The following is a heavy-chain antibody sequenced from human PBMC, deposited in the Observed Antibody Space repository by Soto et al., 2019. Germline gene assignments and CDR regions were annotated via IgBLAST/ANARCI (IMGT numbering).Heavy chain of an antibody. CDR3: AKARDFGVTYYFDY. CDR1: GFTFSSYG. V-gene: IGHV3-30*18. D-gene: IGHD3-10*01. Sequence: QVQLVESGGGVVQPGRSLRLSCAASGFTFSSYGMHWVRQAPGKGLEWVAVISYDGSNKYYADSVKGRFTISRDNSKNSLYLQMNSLRAEDTAVYYCAKARDFGVTYYFDYWGQGPLVTVSS. CDR2: ISYDGSNK. J-gene: IGHJ4*02.